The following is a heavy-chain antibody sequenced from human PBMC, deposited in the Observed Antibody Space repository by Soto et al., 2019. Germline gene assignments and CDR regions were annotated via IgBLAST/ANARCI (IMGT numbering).Heavy chain of an antibody. CDR2: ISGSGGST. CDR3: AKTHTRPNWFDP. D-gene: IGHD2-21*01. CDR1: GFTFSSYA. J-gene: IGHJ5*02. V-gene: IGHV3-23*01. Sequence: GGSLRLSCAASGFTFSSYAMSWVRQAPGKGMEWVSAISGSGGSTYYADYVKDRFTISRDNSKKTLYLQMISLRAEVIAVYYCAKTHTRPNWFDPWGQGTLVTVSS.